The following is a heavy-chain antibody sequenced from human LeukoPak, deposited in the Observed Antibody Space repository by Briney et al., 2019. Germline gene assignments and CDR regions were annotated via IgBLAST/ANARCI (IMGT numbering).Heavy chain of an antibody. D-gene: IGHD3-16*01. CDR1: GDYW. CDR2: INSDGSWT. V-gene: IGHV3-74*01. J-gene: IGHJ4*02. Sequence: GGSLRLSCAASGDYWMHWVRQVPGKGLVWVSHINSDGSWTSYADSVKGRFTISKNNAKNTVYLQMNSLRAEDTAVYYCAKDGGLWVSAHRGDSWGRGTLVTVSS. CDR3: AKDGGLWVSAHRGDS.